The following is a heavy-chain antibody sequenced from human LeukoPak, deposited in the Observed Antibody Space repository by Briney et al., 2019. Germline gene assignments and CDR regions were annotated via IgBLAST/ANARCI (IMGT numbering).Heavy chain of an antibody. CDR2: INPNTGGT. CDR3: ASSVGYNKAGYYYYLDF. D-gene: IGHD5-24*01. Sequence: ASVKVSCKASGYTLTGSYMHWVRQAPGQGLEWMGWINPNTGGTNYAQKFQGRVTLTWDTSISTAYMELSSLRSDGTAVFYCASSVGYNKAGYYYYLDFWGKGTTVTVSS. J-gene: IGHJ6*03. CDR1: GYTLTGSY. V-gene: IGHV1-2*02.